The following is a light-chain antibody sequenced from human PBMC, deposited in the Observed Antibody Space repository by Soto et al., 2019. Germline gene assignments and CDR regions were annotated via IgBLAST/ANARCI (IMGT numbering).Light chain of an antibody. CDR3: QQSRDWPLT. CDR2: DAS. CDR1: QSVNSN. J-gene: IGKJ4*01. Sequence: EIVLTQSPGTLSLSPGERATLSCRASQSVNSNLAWYQQKPGQAPRLLIYDASNRATGIPVRFSGSGSGTDFTLTISSLEPEDFAVYYCQQSRDWPLTFGGGTKVESK. V-gene: IGKV3-11*01.